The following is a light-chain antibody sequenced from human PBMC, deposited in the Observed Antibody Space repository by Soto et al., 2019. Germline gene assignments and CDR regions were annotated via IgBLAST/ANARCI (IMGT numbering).Light chain of an antibody. CDR1: QSLVDKDGNTY. CDR3: MQGTHWPLT. CDR2: KVS. V-gene: IGKV2-30*01. Sequence: VVMTQSPLSLPVTLGQPASISCRSSQSLVDKDGNTYLNWFQQRPGQSPRRLIYKVSNRDSGVPDRFTGSGSGTDFTLKISRVEAEDVGLYYCMQGTHWPLTFGGGTKVDIK. J-gene: IGKJ4*01.